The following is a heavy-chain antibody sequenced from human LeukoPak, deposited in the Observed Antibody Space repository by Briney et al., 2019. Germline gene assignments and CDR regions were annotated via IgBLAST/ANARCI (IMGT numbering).Heavy chain of an antibody. CDR1: GGSFSGYY. D-gene: IGHD6-13*01. J-gene: IGHJ6*03. V-gene: IGHV4-34*01. CDR2: INHSGST. CDR3: ARRPPPYSSSWFYYYYMDV. Sequence: PSETLSLTCAVHGGSFSGYYWSWIRQPPGKGLEWIGEINHSGSTNYNPSLKSRVTISVDTSKNQFSLKLSSVTAADTAVYYCARRPPPYSSSWFYYYYMDVWGKGTTVTVSS.